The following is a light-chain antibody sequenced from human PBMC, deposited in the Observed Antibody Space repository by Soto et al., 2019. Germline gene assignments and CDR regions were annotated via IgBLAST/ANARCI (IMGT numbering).Light chain of an antibody. CDR2: KAS. J-gene: IGKJ1*01. CDR1: QSISSW. Sequence: VHMTQSPSTLSASVGDRVTITCRASQSISSWLAWYQQKPGKAPKLLIYKASSLESGVPSRFSGSGSGTEFTLTISSLQPDDFATYYCQQYNSYTGTFGQGTKV. V-gene: IGKV1-5*03. CDR3: QQYNSYTGT.